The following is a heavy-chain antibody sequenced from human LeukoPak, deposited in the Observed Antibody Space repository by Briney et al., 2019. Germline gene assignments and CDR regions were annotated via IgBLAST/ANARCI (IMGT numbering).Heavy chain of an antibody. CDR3: AGDNDGGGGDDYVGLNAFDI. J-gene: IGHJ3*02. CDR1: GYTFTGYY. CDR2: INPNSGGT. D-gene: IGHD4-17*01. V-gene: IGHV1-2*02. Sequence: ASVKVSCKASGYTFTGYYMHWVRQAPGQGLEWMGWINPNSGGTNYAQKFQGRVTMTRDTSISTAYMELSRLRSDDTAVYYCAGDNDGGGGDDYVGLNAFDIWGQGTMVTVSS.